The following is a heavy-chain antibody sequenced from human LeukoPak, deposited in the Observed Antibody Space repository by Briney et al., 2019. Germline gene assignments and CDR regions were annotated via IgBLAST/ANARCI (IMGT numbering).Heavy chain of an antibody. V-gene: IGHV3-23*01. J-gene: IGHJ4*02. CDR3: AKAIYYFDY. D-gene: IGHD2-2*02. CDR1: RFTFDSFA. Sequence: GGSLRLSCAASRFTFDSFAMNWVRQAPGKGLEWVSAISGSGRSTYYADSVKGRFTISRDNSKNTLYLQMNSLRAEDTAVYYCAKAIYYFDYWAREPWSPSPQ. CDR2: ISGSGRST.